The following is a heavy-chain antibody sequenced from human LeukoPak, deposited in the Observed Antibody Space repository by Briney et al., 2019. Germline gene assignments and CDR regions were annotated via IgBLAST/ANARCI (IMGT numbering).Heavy chain of an antibody. D-gene: IGHD3-22*01. CDR2: MSSDGNAM. Sequence: GGSLRLSCAASGFTFTAYLIHWVRQAPGKGLEWVAVMSSDGNAMFYADAVKGRFTISRDNSKNTLYLQMNSLRAEDTAVYYCVRESEYYFDHSASFDYWGQGTLVTVSS. J-gene: IGHJ4*02. CDR1: GFTFTAYL. CDR3: VRESEYYFDHSASFDY. V-gene: IGHV3-30-3*01.